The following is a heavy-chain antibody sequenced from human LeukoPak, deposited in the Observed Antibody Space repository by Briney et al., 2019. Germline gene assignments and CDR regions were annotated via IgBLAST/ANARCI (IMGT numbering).Heavy chain of an antibody. CDR2: ISRDSSHI. CDR3: ARAWVVTATPGPDYGMDV. CDR1: GFTFSRYT. V-gene: IGHV3-21*01. J-gene: IGHJ6*02. Sequence: GGSLRLSWAASGFTFSRYTIHWVGEAPGKGLEWVSSISRDSSHIYYADSMKGRFTVSRDNAKNSLYLQMNSLRAEDTAVYSCARAWVVTATPGPDYGMDVWGQGTTVTVSS. D-gene: IGHD2-21*02.